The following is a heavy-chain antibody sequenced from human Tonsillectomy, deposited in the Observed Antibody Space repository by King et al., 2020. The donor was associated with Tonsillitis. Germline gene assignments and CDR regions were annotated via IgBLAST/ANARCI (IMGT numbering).Heavy chain of an antibody. J-gene: IGHJ4*02. V-gene: IGHV3-49*04. D-gene: IGHD3-3*01. Sequence: QLVQSGGGLVQPGRSLRLSCTASGFTFGDYAMSWVRQAPGKGLEWVGFIRSKTYGGTTEYAASVKGRFTISRDDSKSIAYLQMNSLKIEDTAVYYCTSDVTIFDYWGQGTLVTVSS. CDR2: IRSKTYGGTT. CDR3: TSDVTIFDY. CDR1: GFTFGDYA.